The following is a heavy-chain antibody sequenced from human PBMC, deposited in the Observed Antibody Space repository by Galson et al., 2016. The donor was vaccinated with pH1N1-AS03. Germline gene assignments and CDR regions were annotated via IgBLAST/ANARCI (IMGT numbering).Heavy chain of an antibody. V-gene: IGHV3-33*08. CDR1: GFSFNTYG. D-gene: IGHD3-3*01. J-gene: IGHJ4*02. CDR2: IWYDGSTK. Sequence: SLRLSCAASGFSFNTYGMHWVRQAPGKGLEWVAVIWYDGSTKYYGDSVKGRFIISRDNSRDTVYLQMKSLRAEDTAVYYCARADSWREFADWGQGTLVTASS. CDR3: ARADSWREFAD.